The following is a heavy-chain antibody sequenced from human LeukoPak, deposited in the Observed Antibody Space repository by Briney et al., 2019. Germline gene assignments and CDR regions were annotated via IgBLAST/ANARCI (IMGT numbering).Heavy chain of an antibody. CDR3: AKDQGIQLWLKYFQH. CDR2: ISGSGGTT. Sequence: GGSLRLSCEASGFTFSSYEMNWVRQAPGKGLEWVSAISGSGGTTLYADSVKGRFTISRDNSKSTLYLQMNSLRAEDTAVYYCAKDQGIQLWLKYFQHWGQGTLVTVSS. CDR1: GFTFSSYE. J-gene: IGHJ1*01. D-gene: IGHD5-18*01. V-gene: IGHV3-23*01.